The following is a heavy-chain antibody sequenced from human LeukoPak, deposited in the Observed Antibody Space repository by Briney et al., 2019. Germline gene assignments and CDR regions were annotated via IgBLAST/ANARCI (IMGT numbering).Heavy chain of an antibody. Sequence: ASVKVSCKASGYTFTSYDINWVRQATGQGLEWMGWMNPNSGGTNYAQKFQGRVTMTRDTSISTAYMELSRLRSDDTAVYYCAVFEYSSSSEQYYFDYWGQGTLVTVSS. CDR3: AVFEYSSSSEQYYFDY. CDR2: MNPNSGGT. CDR1: GYTFTSYD. J-gene: IGHJ4*02. V-gene: IGHV1-2*02. D-gene: IGHD6-6*01.